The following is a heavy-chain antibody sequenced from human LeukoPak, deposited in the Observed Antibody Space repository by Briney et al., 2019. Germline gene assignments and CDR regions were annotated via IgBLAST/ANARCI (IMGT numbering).Heavy chain of an antibody. J-gene: IGHJ4*02. CDR1: GLTFSSYA. D-gene: IGHD3-10*01. V-gene: IGHV3-23*01. Sequence: GGSLRLSCAASGLTFSSYAMSWVRQAPGKGLEWVSSISGSGGSTYYADSVEGRFSISRDNSKNMPYLQMNSLRAEDTAVYYCAKQTTFYYGSGSYGDYWGQGTLVTVSS. CDR2: ISGSGGST. CDR3: AKQTTFYYGSGSYGDY.